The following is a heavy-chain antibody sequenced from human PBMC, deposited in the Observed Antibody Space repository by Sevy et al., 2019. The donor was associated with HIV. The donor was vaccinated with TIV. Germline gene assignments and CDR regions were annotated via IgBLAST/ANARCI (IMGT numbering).Heavy chain of an antibody. D-gene: IGHD1-26*01. J-gene: IGHJ4*02. CDR1: GGSISSYY. V-gene: IGHV4-4*07. Sequence: SETLSLTCTVSGGSISSYYWSWIRQPAGKGLEWIGRIYTSGSTNYNPSLKSRVTMSVDTSKNQFSLKLSSVIAADTAVYYCARGQKGGSYHLSGVEVFDYWGQGTLVTVSS. CDR3: ARGQKGGSYHLSGVEVFDY. CDR2: IYTSGST.